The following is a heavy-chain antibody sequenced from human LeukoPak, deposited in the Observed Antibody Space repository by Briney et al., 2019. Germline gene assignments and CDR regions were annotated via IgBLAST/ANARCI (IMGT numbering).Heavy chain of an antibody. CDR1: GGSISSSY. J-gene: IGHJ4*02. D-gene: IGHD3-16*01. CDR3: ARDDGGAPGY. V-gene: IGHV4-59*01. Sequence: PSETLSLTYIVSGGSISSSYWSWIRQPPGKGLDWIGYIYYNGSTNYNPSLKSRVTISVDTSKNQFSLKPSSVTAADTAVYYCARDDGGAPGYWGQGTLVTVSS. CDR2: IYYNGST.